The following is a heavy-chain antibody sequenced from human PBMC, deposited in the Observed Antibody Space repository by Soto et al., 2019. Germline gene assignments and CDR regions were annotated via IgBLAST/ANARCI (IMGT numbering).Heavy chain of an antibody. J-gene: IGHJ3*02. CDR1: GFIVSSNY. Sequence: EVQLAESGGGLVQPGGSLRLSCAASGFIVSSNYMSWVRQAPGKGLEWVSVIYSGGSTYYADSVKGRFTISRDNSKNTLYLQMNSLRAEDTAVFYCASRNYYDSSGYHDAFDIWGQGTMVSVSS. V-gene: IGHV3-66*01. CDR3: ASRNYYDSSGYHDAFDI. CDR2: IYSGGST. D-gene: IGHD3-22*01.